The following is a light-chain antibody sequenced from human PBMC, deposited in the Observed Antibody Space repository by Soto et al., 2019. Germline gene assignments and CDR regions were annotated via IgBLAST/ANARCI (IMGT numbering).Light chain of an antibody. CDR1: QTIDSW. CDR3: EQYNIYSGT. Sequence: DIQRPQKNSTLSASLGDRVTITCRASQTIDSWLAWYQQRPGKPPNLLIYKASTLASGVPSRFSGSGSGTEFTLTINSLQPDDFATYYCEQYNIYSGTFGQGTKVDI. CDR2: KAS. V-gene: IGKV1-5*03. J-gene: IGKJ1*01.